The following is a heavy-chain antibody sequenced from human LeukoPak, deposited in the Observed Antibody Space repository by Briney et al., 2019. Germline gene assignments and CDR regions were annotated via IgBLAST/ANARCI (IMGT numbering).Heavy chain of an antibody. CDR1: RFTFRSYE. Sequence: GGSLRLSSAASRFTFRSYEMNWVRHAPGQGREWVSYIISSGRTIYYTDPVKGRYTISRYNAKNAMYLQMNTLRAHDTSVYYSARDGGDSSRNFDYWGQGTLVTVSS. J-gene: IGHJ4*02. D-gene: IGHD3-16*01. CDR2: IISSGRTI. V-gene: IGHV3-48*03. CDR3: ARDGGDSSRNFDY.